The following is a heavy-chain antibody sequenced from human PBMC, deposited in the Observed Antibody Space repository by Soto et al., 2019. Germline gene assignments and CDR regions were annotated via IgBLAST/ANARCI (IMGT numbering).Heavy chain of an antibody. V-gene: IGHV3-74*01. CDR1: GFTFSSYW. CDR2: INSDGSST. Sequence: EVQLVESGGGLVQPGGSLRLSCAASGFTFSSYWMHWVRQAPGKGLVWVSRINSDGSSTSYADSVKVRFTISRDNAKNTLYLQRNSLRAEDTAVYYCVRTSLVVAAATREDYWGQGTLVTVSS. CDR3: VRTSLVVAAATREDY. J-gene: IGHJ4*02. D-gene: IGHD2-15*01.